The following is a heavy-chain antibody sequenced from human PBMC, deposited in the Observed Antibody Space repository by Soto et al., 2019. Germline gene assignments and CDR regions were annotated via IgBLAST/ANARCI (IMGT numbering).Heavy chain of an antibody. D-gene: IGHD5-12*01. CDR1: GGTFSNYA. CDR2: VTPKLATA. CDR3: ARRRDGYNSAFDI. Sequence: QVQLVQSGAEVKKPGSSVKVSCKASGGTFSNYAINWVRQAPGLGLEWMGQVTPKLATAKHALKFQGRVTITAEESASTAYMYVSSLRSEDAAVDFCARRRDGYNSAFDIWGQGTLVTVSS. J-gene: IGHJ3*02. V-gene: IGHV1-69*01.